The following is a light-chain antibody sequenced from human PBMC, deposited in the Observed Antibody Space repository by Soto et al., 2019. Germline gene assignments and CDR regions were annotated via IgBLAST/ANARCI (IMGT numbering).Light chain of an antibody. CDR1: QSVSNN. CDR2: GAS. CDR3: QQYNNWPRGT. V-gene: IGKV3-15*01. J-gene: IGKJ4*01. Sequence: EIVMTQSPATLSVSPGERATLSCRASQSVSNNLAWYQQKPGQAPRLLIYGASTRATGIPARFSGSGSGTELTLTISSLQSEDFAVYYCQQYNNWPRGTFLGGTKVEIK.